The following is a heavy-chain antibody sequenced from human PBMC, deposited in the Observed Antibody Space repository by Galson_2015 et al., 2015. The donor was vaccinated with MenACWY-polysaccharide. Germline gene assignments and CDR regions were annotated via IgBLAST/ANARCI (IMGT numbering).Heavy chain of an antibody. V-gene: IGHV5-51*01. J-gene: IGHJ4*02. Sequence: QSGAEVKKPGESLKISCQGSGYTFTNYWVAWVRQMPGKGLEWMGVIYPGDSDTRYSPSFQGQVTISADKSISTAYLQWGSLKASDTAMYYCARYQIEYSTSSCSDYWGQGTLVAVSS. CDR1: GYTFTNYW. D-gene: IGHD6-6*01. CDR3: ARYQIEYSTSSCSDY. CDR2: IYPGDSDT.